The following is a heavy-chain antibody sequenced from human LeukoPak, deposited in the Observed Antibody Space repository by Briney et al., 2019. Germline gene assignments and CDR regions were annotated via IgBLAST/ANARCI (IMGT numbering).Heavy chain of an antibody. Sequence: GGSLRLSCAASGFTFSSYEMNWVCQAPGKGLEWVSYISSSGSTIYYADSVKGRFTISRDNAKNSLYLQMNSLRAEDTAVYYCARGGPKRIYYFDYWGQGTLVTVSS. J-gene: IGHJ4*02. CDR1: GFTFSSYE. D-gene: IGHD2-15*01. CDR3: ARGGPKRIYYFDY. V-gene: IGHV3-48*03. CDR2: ISSSGSTI.